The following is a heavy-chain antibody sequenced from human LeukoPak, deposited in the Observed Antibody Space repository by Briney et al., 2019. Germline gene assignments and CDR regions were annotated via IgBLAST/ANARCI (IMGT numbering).Heavy chain of an antibody. D-gene: IGHD3-3*01. CDR2: ISSSGSTI. CDR1: GFTFSDYY. J-gene: IGHJ3*02. CDR3: ARLTIFGASDAFDI. V-gene: IGHV3-11*04. Sequence: PGGSLRLSCAASGFTFSDYYMSWIRQAPGKGLEWVSYISSSGSTIYYADSVKGRFTISRGNAKNSLYLQMNSLRAEDTAVYYCARLTIFGASDAFDIWGQGTMVTVSS.